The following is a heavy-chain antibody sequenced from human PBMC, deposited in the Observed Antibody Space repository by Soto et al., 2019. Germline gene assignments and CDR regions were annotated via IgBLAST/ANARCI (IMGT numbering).Heavy chain of an antibody. Sequence: XGSLILSCAASGFAFSSYAMSWVRQAPGKGLDWVSTISETGGSTYYTDSVKGRFTISRDTSKNTLYLQMNSLRAEDTALYYCAKDARPSYWGQGNLVTVSS. J-gene: IGHJ4*02. CDR2: ISETGGST. V-gene: IGHV3-23*01. CDR1: GFAFSSYA. CDR3: AKDARPSY.